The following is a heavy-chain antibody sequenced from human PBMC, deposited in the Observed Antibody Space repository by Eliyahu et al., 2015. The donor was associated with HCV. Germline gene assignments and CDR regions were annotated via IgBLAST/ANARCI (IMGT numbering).Heavy chain of an antibody. D-gene: IGHD6-19*01. CDR1: GYTFXGYY. CDR2: INPNSGGT. CDR3: ARDRLAVAGIPPPRGMDV. Sequence: QVQLVQSGAEVKKPGASVKVSCKASGYTFXGYYMHWVRQAPGQXLEWMGWINPNSGGTNYAQKFQGRVTMTRDTSISTAYMELSRLRSDDTAVYYCARDRLAVAGIPPPRGMDVWGQGTTVTVSS. V-gene: IGHV1-2*02. J-gene: IGHJ6*02.